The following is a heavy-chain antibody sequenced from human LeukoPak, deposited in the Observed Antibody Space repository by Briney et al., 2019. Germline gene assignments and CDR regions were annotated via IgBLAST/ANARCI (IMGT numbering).Heavy chain of an antibody. CDR1: GGSISSYY. CDR3: ARGDIWTGENWFDP. J-gene: IGHJ5*02. CDR2: IYYSGST. Sequence: SETLSLTCTVSGGSISSYYWSWIRQPPGKGLEWIGYIYYSGSTNYNPSLKSRVTISVDTSKNQFSLKLSSVTAADTAVYYCARGDIWTGENWFDPWGQGTLVTVSS. D-gene: IGHD3/OR15-3a*01. V-gene: IGHV4-59*01.